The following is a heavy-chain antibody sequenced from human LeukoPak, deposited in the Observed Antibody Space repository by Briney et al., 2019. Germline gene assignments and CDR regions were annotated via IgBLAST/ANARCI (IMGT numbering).Heavy chain of an antibody. CDR1: GFTFSSYS. CDR2: FDPEDGET. J-gene: IGHJ2*01. V-gene: IGHV1-24*01. Sequence: GGSLRLSCAASGFTFSSYSMNWVRQAPGKGLEWMGGFDPEDGETIYAQKFQGRVTMTEDTSTDTAYMELSSLRSEDTAVYYCATDLARYFDLWGRGTLVTVSS. CDR3: ATDLARYFDL.